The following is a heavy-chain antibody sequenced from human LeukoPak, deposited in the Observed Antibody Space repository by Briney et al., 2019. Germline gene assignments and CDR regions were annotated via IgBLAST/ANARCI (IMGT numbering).Heavy chain of an antibody. CDR3: TTGGTNDSSGYSKNPTDY. CDR1: GFTFSNAW. D-gene: IGHD3-22*01. J-gene: IGHJ4*02. Sequence: GGSLRLSCAASGFTFSNAWMSWVRQAPGKGLEWVGRIKSKTDGGTTDYAAPVKGRFTISRDDSKNTLYLQMNSLKTEDTAVYYCTTGGTNDSSGYSKNPTDYWGQGTLVTVSS. CDR2: IKSKTDGGTT. V-gene: IGHV3-15*01.